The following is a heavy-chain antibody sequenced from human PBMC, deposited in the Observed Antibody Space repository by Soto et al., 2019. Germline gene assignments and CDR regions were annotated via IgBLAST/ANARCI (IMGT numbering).Heavy chain of an antibody. Sequence: SETLSLTCTVSGASISGYYWSWIRKSAGKGLEWIGRIYATGTTDYNPSLKSRVMMSVDTSKKQFSLRLRSVTAADTAVYYCVRDGTKTLRDWFDPWGQGSSVTVSS. J-gene: IGHJ5*02. CDR3: VRDGTKTLRDWFDP. CDR2: IYATGTT. V-gene: IGHV4-4*07. D-gene: IGHD1-1*01. CDR1: GASISGYY.